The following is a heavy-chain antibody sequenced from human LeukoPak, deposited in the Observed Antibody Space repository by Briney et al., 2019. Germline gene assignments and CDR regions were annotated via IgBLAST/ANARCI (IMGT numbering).Heavy chain of an antibody. D-gene: IGHD4-23*01. Sequence: GASVKVSCKASGYTFTSYGISWVRQAPGQGLEWMGWISAYNGNTNYAQKLQGRVTMTRDTSYSTAYMDLSTLTSDDTAVYYCARSNYGGQGAGDNWFDPWGRGTLVTVSS. CDR3: ARSNYGGQGAGDNWFDP. CDR1: GYTFTSYG. CDR2: ISAYNGNT. V-gene: IGHV1-18*01. J-gene: IGHJ5*02.